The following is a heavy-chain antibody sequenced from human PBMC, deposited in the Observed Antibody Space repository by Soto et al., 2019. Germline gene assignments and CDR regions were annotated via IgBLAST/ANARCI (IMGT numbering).Heavy chain of an antibody. CDR1: GFTFGDYA. V-gene: IGHV3-49*03. D-gene: IGHD3-22*01. Sequence: PGGSLRLSCTASGFTFGDYAMSWFRQAPGKGLEWVGFIRSKAYGGTTEYAASVKGRFTISRDDSKSIAYLQMNSLKTEDTAVYYCTRDQPGRKDYDSSGYYSAEAFDIWGQGTMVTVSS. CDR2: IRSKAYGGTT. CDR3: TRDQPGRKDYDSSGYYSAEAFDI. J-gene: IGHJ3*02.